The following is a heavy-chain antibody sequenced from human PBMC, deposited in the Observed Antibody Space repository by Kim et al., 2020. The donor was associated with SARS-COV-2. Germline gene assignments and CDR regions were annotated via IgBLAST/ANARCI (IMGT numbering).Heavy chain of an antibody. J-gene: IGHJ4*02. V-gene: IGHV3-7*03. Sequence: GGSLRLSCAGSGFTFSVHWMSWVRQAPGKGLEWVADIKPDGSDKYYVDSVKGRFTISRDNAKNPLYLQMNSLRGEDTAVYYCARGHWGRGYWGQGTMVTVSS. CDR1: GFTFSVHW. CDR2: IKPDGSDK. CDR3: ARGHWGRGY. D-gene: IGHD7-27*01.